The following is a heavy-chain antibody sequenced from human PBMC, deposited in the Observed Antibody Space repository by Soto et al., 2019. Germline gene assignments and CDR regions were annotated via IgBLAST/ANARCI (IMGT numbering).Heavy chain of an antibody. CDR2: IFRSGYT. CDR3: ARDYAGNSGHYDF. D-gene: IGHD3-22*01. V-gene: IGHV4-4*02. CDR1: CDSIYSDHW. Sequence: SETLSLTCTVSCDSIYSDHWWSWVRHSPGKGLEWIGEIFRSGYTNYSPSLTGRVNMSTDKSKNQFSLTLTSATAADTAIYFCARDYAGNSGHYDFWGRGTQVTVSS. J-gene: IGHJ1*01.